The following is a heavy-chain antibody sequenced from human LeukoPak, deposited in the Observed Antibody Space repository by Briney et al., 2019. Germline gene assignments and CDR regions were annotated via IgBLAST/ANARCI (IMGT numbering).Heavy chain of an antibody. CDR2: INHSGST. D-gene: IGHD4-17*01. J-gene: IGHJ4*02. CDR1: GGSFSGYY. CDR3: ARVVYGDYGDY. V-gene: IGHV4-34*01. Sequence: SETLSLTCAVYGGSFSGYYWSWIRQPPGKGLEWIGEINHSGSTNYNPSLKSRATISVDTSKNQFSLKLCSVTAADTAVYYCARVVYGDYGDYWGQGTLVTVSS.